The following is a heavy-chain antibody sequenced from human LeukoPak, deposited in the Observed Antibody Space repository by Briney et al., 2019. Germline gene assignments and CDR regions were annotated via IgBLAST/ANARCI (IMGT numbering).Heavy chain of an antibody. CDR3: ARGTIAVAGTRHPRYYFDY. D-gene: IGHD6-19*01. CDR2: IIPIFGTA. V-gene: IGHV1-69*13. Sequence: ASVKVSCKASGGTFSSYAISWVRQAPGQGLEWMGGIIPIFGTANYAQKFQGRVTITADESTSTAYMELSSLRSEDTAVYYCARGTIAVAGTRHPRYYFDYWGQGTLVTVSS. CDR1: GGTFSSYA. J-gene: IGHJ4*02.